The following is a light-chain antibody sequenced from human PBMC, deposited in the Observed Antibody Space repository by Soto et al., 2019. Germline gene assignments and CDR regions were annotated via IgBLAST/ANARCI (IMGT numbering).Light chain of an antibody. CDR2: KSS. CDR1: HSINSW. V-gene: IGKV1-5*03. Sequence: DIQMTQSPSTLSASVGDRVTITYRASHSINSWLAWYQQKPGKAPKLLIYKSSSLESGVPSRFSGSGSGTEFTLTISSLQPDDLATYYCQQYNSFPTFGQGTKVEIK. CDR3: QQYNSFPT. J-gene: IGKJ1*01.